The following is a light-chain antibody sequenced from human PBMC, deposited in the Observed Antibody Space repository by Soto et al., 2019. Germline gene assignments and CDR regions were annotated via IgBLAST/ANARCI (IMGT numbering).Light chain of an antibody. Sequence: ESVLPQSPGPLSLSPGERATLSCRASQSVSSSYSAWYQQKHGQAPRLVIYCASSRATGLPDSFSGSGSATEFTLTISSLEPEDCAVYYWQQYGRSPRWTFGQGTQGEI. CDR1: QSVSSSY. V-gene: IGKV3-20*01. CDR2: CAS. J-gene: IGKJ1*01. CDR3: QQYGRSPRWT.